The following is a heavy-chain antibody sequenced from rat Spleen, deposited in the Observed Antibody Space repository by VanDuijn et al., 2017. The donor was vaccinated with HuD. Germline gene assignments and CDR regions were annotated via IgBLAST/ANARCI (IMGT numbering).Heavy chain of an antibody. J-gene: IGHJ3*01. Sequence: EVQLVESGGGLVQPGRSLKLSCAASGFTFSNYGMAWVRQAPTKGLEWVASITNSGGSTYYRDSVKGRFTISRDNARGTLYLQMDSLRSEDTATYYCARVGTRVSRFAYWGQGTLVTVSS. CDR2: ITNSGGST. D-gene: IGHD1-4*01. CDR1: GFTFSNYG. CDR3: ARVGTRVSRFAY. V-gene: IGHV5S13*01.